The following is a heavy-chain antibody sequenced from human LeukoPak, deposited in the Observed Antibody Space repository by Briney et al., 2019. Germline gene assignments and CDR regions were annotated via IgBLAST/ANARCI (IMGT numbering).Heavy chain of an antibody. D-gene: IGHD6-13*01. CDR3: ARAIRIAAADYYYYYGMDV. CDR2: IYYSGST. J-gene: IGHJ6*02. V-gene: IGHV4-59*01. CDR1: GGSISSYY. Sequence: PSETLSLTCTVYGGSISSYYWSWIRQPPGKGLEWIGYIYYSGSTNYNPSLKSRVTISVDTSKNQFSLKLSSVTAADTAVYYCARAIRIAAADYYYYYGMDVWGQGTTVTVSS.